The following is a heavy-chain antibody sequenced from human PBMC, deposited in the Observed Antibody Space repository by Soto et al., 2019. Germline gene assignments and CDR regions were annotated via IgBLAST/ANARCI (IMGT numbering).Heavy chain of an antibody. D-gene: IGHD4-4*01. J-gene: IGHJ5*02. CDR3: ARGNDFRTGWFEP. Sequence: SDTLSLTCTVSSGSISSGRDYGILISHHPWKCLDWIGYIYYSGTTYYNPSLQSRVTISGDTSKNQFSLKLSSVSVADTAVYYCARGNDFRTGWFEPWGQGIMVTVSS. V-gene: IGHV4-31*02. CDR1: SGSISSGRDY. CDR2: IYYSGTT.